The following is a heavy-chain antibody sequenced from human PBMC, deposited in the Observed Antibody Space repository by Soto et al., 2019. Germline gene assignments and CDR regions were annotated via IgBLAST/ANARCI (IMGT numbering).Heavy chain of an antibody. J-gene: IGHJ4*02. D-gene: IGHD3-10*01. V-gene: IGHV4-31*03. CDR2: IYYSGST. Sequence: SEIRCFTGTVSNNSIRSTSYHWPSIRQHPGKGREGSLYIYYSGSTYCNPSLTSRVTISVDTSKKQFSLKLTSVTAADTAVYYCARARKISLGEIDYWGQGSPVTVSS. CDR1: NNSIRSTSYH. CDR3: ARARKISLGEIDY.